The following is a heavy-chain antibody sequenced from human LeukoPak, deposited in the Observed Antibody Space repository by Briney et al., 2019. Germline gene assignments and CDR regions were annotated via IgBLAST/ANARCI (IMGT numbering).Heavy chain of an antibody. D-gene: IGHD3-10*01. J-gene: IGHJ4*02. CDR1: GGSISSDY. CDR3: ARDRGAYDLDY. CDR2: IYYSGST. V-gene: IGHV4-59*01. Sequence: SETLSLTCTVSGGSISSDYWSWIRQPPGKGLEWIGYIYYSGSTNYNPSLRSRVTISVDTSKNQFSLKLSSVTAADTAVYFCARDRGAYDLDYWGQGTLVTVSS.